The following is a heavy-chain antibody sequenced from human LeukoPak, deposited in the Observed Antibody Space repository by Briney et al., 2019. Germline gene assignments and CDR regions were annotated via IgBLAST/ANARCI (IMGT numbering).Heavy chain of an antibody. D-gene: IGHD5-18*01. J-gene: IGHJ4*02. V-gene: IGHV3-23*01. Sequence: GGSLTLSCESSGFTFGSFAMYWVRQAPGKGLDWISGIFGSGGSPHYADSVKGRFTISRHNSKNTVYLQINSLRAKDTAVYYCGKATAGYSSGQKPAWPVDYWGQGTLVTVSS. CDR3: GKATAGYSSGQKPAWPVDY. CDR2: IFGSGGSP. CDR1: GFTFGSFA.